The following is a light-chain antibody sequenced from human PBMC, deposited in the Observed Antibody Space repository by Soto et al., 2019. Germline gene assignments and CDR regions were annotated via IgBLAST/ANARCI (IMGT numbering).Light chain of an antibody. CDR1: SSDVGGYDF. CDR3: DSYAGSFERL. J-gene: IGLJ2*01. V-gene: IGLV2-8*01. CDR2: EVN. Sequence: QSVLTQPPSASGSPGQSVTISCTGTSSDVGGYDFVSWYQQHPGKAPKLIIYEVNKRPSGVPDRFSGSKSGNTASLTVAGLQSEDEADYYCDSYAGSFERLFGGGTKLTVL.